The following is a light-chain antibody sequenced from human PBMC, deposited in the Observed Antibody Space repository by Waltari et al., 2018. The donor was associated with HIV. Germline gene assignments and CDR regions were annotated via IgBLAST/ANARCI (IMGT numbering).Light chain of an antibody. CDR1: SSDIGGYNY. CDR2: DVN. Sequence: QSALTQPHSVSGSPGQSVTISCTGTSSDIGGYNYVSWYRQFPGKAPSFILHDVNKRPSGVPDRFSGSKSGNTASLTISGLQTDDEADYYCCSYAGNSDVVFGGGTTLTVL. V-gene: IGLV2-11*01. CDR3: CSYAGNSDVV. J-gene: IGLJ2*01.